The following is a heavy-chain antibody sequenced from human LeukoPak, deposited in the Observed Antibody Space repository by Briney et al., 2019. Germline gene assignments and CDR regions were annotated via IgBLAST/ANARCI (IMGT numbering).Heavy chain of an antibody. D-gene: IGHD6-13*01. CDR2: INHSGST. CDR1: GGSFSGYY. V-gene: IGHV4-34*01. Sequence: SETLSLTCAVYGGSFSGYYWSWIRQPPGKGLEWIGGINHSGSTNYNPSLKSRVTISVDTSKNQFSLKLSSVTAADTAVYYCARAGYSSSWYAGFFDYWGQGTLVTVSS. CDR3: ARAGYSSSWYAGFFDY. J-gene: IGHJ4*02.